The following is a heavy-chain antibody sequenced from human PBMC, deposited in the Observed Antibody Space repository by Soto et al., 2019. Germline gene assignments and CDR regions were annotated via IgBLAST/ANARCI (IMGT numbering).Heavy chain of an antibody. V-gene: IGHV3-11*06. J-gene: IGHJ4*02. CDR1: GFTFSDYY. Sequence: LRLSCAASGFTFSDYYMSWIRQAPGKGLEWISYISSSGSYTNYAASVKGRFTVSRDNSKNSLYLQMNSLRAEDTAVYYCARDYYDVSGYPHLDYWGQGTLVTVSS. CDR3: ARDYYDVSGYPHLDY. D-gene: IGHD3-22*01. CDR2: ISSSGSYT.